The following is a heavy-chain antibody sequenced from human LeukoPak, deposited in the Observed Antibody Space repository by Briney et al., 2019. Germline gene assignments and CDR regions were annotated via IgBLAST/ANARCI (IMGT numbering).Heavy chain of an antibody. D-gene: IGHD4-11*01. CDR3: ARQAYSNYVGFDY. CDR1: GGSISSYY. CDR2: IYYSGST. V-gene: IGHV4-59*08. Sequence: PSETLSLTCTVSGGSISSYYWSWIRQPPGKGLEWIGYIYYSGSTNYNPSLKSRVTISVDTSKNQFSLKLSSVTAADTPVYYCARQAYSNYVGFDYWGQGTLVTVSS. J-gene: IGHJ4*02.